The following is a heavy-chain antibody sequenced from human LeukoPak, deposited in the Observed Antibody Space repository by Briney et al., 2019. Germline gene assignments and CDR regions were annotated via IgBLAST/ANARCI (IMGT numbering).Heavy chain of an antibody. V-gene: IGHV1-18*01. J-gene: IGHJ4*02. CDR1: GYTFTSYA. CDR3: ARDQGEVSIVVVPAADY. CDR2: ISAYNGNT. D-gene: IGHD2-2*01. Sequence: GASVKVSCKASGYTFTSYAMHWVRQAPGQRLEWMGWISAYNGNTNYAQKLQGRVTMTTDTSTSTAYMELRSLRSDDTAVYYCARDQGEVSIVVVPAADYWGQGTLVTVSS.